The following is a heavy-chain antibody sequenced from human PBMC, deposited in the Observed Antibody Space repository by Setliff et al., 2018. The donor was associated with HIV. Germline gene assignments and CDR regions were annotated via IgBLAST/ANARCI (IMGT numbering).Heavy chain of an antibody. CDR1: GYNFIDNY. CDR2: INPNGEIT. V-gene: IGHV1-2*02. Sequence: ASVKVSCKISGYNFIDNYLHWVRQAPGQGLERMGWINPNGEITNFAQKFQGRVTMTRDTSTTTVFMELSSLKFGDTAVYYCARAHYNFWSGYLDSWGQGTLVTVSS. D-gene: IGHD3-3*01. J-gene: IGHJ4*02. CDR3: ARAHYNFWSGYLDS.